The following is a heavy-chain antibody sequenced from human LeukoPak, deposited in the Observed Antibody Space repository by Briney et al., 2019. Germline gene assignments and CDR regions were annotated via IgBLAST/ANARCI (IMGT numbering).Heavy chain of an antibody. CDR1: GYTFICYG. D-gene: IGHD1-26*01. V-gene: IGHV1-18*01. Sequence: GASVKVSCKASGYTFICYGISWVRQARGQGLEWMGWISAYNGNTNYAQKLQGRVTMTTDTSTSTAYTELRSLRSDDTGVYYCARYGLVGATPIGYWGQGTLVTVSS. CDR3: ARYGLVGATPIGY. CDR2: ISAYNGNT. J-gene: IGHJ4*02.